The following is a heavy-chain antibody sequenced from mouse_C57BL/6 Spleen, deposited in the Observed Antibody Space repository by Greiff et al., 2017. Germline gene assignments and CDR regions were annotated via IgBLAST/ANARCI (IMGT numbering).Heavy chain of an antibody. Sequence: QVQLQQPGAELVMPGASVKLSCKASGYTFTSYWMHWVKPRPGQGLEWIGVIDPSDSYTNYNQKFKGKSTLTVDKSSSTAYMQLSSLTSEDSAVYYGARWGSYPSLYAMDYWGQGTSVTVSS. J-gene: IGHJ4*01. CDR3: ARWGSYPSLYAMDY. D-gene: IGHD1-1*02. CDR2: IDPSDSYT. V-gene: IGHV1-69*01. CDR1: GYTFTSYW.